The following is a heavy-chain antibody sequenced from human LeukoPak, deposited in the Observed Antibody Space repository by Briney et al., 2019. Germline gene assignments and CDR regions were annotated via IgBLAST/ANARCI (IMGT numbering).Heavy chain of an antibody. Sequence: PSETLSLTRTVSGGSISSYYWSWIRQPPGKGLEWIGYIYTSGSTNYNPSLKSRVTISVDTSKNQFSLKLSSVTAADTAVYYCARHDGGNLGYFDYWGQGTLVTVSS. CDR2: IYTSGST. CDR3: ARHDGGNLGYFDY. D-gene: IGHD2-15*01. J-gene: IGHJ4*02. V-gene: IGHV4-4*09. CDR1: GGSISSYY.